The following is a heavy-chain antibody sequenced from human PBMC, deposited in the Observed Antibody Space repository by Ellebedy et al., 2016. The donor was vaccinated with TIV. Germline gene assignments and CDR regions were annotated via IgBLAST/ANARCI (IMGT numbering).Heavy chain of an antibody. J-gene: IGHJ4*02. V-gene: IGHV3-21*01. Sequence: GGSLRLSXAASGFTFSSYWMSWVRQAPGKGLEWVSSISSSSSYIYYADSVKGRFTISRDNAKNSLYLQMNSLRAEDTAVYYCARDPGRIRGVVSFDFWGQGTLVTVSS. CDR2: ISSSSSYI. CDR1: GFTFSSYW. CDR3: ARDPGRIRGVVSFDF. D-gene: IGHD3-10*01.